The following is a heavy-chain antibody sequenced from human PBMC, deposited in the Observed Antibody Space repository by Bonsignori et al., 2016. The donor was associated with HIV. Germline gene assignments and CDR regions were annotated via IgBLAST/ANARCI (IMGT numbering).Heavy chain of an antibody. V-gene: IGHV3-49*04. D-gene: IGHD3-10*01. CDR2: IRSKAYGGTT. CDR3: TRDIMVRGVITRVDY. Sequence: GGSLRLSCTASGFTFGDYAMSWVRQAPGKGLEWVGFIRSKAYGGTTEYAASVKGRFTISRDDSKSIAYLQMNSLKTEDTAVYYCTRDIMVRGVITRVDYWGQGTLVTVFS. CDR1: GFTFGDYA. J-gene: IGHJ4*02.